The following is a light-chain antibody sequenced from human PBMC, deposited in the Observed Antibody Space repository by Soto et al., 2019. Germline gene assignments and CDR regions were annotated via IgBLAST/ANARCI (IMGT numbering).Light chain of an antibody. J-gene: IGKJ1*01. Sequence: DIQLTQSPPFLSASVGDRVTMTCRASQGISTYLAWYQQKPGKAPKLLIYAASTLQSGVPSRFSGSGSGTEFALAISSLQPEDFATYYCQQLITYPQTFGQGTKVDIK. CDR3: QQLITYPQT. CDR1: QGISTY. CDR2: AAS. V-gene: IGKV1-9*01.